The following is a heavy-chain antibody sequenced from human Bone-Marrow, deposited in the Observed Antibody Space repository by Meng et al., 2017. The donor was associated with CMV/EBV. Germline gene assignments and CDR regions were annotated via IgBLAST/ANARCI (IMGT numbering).Heavy chain of an antibody. CDR3: AKSDYIGYFDY. D-gene: IGHD1-26*01. V-gene: IGHV4-30-4*08. CDR1: GGSISSGDYY. J-gene: IGHJ4*02. CDR2: IYYSGST. Sequence: CTVSGGSISSGDYYWSWIRQPPGKGLEWIGYIYYSGSTYYNPSLKSRVTISVDTSKNQFSLKLSSVTAVDTAVYYCAKSDYIGYFDYWGQGTLVTVSS.